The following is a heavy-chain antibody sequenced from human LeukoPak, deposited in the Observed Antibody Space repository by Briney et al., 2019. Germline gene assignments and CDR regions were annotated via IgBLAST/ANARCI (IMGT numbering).Heavy chain of an antibody. CDR2: IIPIFGTA. CDR1: GGTFSSYA. Sequence: SVTVSCTASGGTFSSYAISWVRQAPGQGLEWMGGIIPIFGTANYAQKFQGRVTITADESTSTAYMELSSLRSEDTAVYYCARGGVYYDFWSGSLHYWGQGTLVTVSS. D-gene: IGHD3-3*01. V-gene: IGHV1-69*13. J-gene: IGHJ4*02. CDR3: ARGGVYYDFWSGSLHY.